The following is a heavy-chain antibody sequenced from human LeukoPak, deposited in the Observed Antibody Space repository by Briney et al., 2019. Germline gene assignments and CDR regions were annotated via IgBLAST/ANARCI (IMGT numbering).Heavy chain of an antibody. J-gene: IGHJ4*02. CDR1: GFTFSSYA. CDR2: ISGSGGST. Sequence: GGSLRLSCAASGFTFSSYAMSWVRQAPGKGLERVSAISGSGGSTYYADSVKGRFTISRDNSKNTLYLQMNSLRAEDTAVYYCAKDLRPYSSSPGFDYWGQGTLVTVSS. D-gene: IGHD6-6*01. V-gene: IGHV3-23*01. CDR3: AKDLRPYSSSPGFDY.